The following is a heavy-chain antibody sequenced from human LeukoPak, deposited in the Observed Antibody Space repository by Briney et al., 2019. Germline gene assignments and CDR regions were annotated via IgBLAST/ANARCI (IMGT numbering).Heavy chain of an antibody. CDR1: GGSISSSSYC. D-gene: IGHD1-7*01. Sequence: PSETLSLTCTVSGGSISSSSYCWGWIRQPHGRGLEWIGSIYYSGSTYYNPSLKSRVTISVDTSKNQFSLKLSSVTAADTAVYYCASSLELKLLNYWGQGTLVTVSS. CDR2: IYYSGST. CDR3: ASSLELKLLNY. V-gene: IGHV4-39*01. J-gene: IGHJ4*02.